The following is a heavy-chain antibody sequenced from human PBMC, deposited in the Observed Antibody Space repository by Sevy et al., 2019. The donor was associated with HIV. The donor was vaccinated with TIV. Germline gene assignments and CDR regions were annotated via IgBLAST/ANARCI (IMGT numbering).Heavy chain of an antibody. CDR1: GGSISSSSYY. Sequence: SKTLSLTCTVSGGSISSSSYYWGWIRQPPGKGLEWIGSIYYSGSTYYNPSLKSRVTISVDTSKNQFSLKLSSVTAADTAVYYCARAIGIGPSQHWGQGTLVTVSS. V-gene: IGHV4-39*01. CDR2: IYYSGST. CDR3: ARAIGIGPSQH. D-gene: IGHD2-2*02. J-gene: IGHJ1*01.